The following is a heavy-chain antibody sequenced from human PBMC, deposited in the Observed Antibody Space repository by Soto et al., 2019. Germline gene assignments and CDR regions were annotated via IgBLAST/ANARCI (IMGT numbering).Heavy chain of an antibody. CDR3: EKSGGYYYDSSGSLDY. Sequence: EVQLLESGGGLVQPGGSLRLSCAASGFTFSSYAMSWVRQAPGKGLEWVSAISGSGGSTYYADSVKGRFTISRDNSKNPLYLQMNILRAEDTAVYYCEKSGGYYYDSSGSLDYWGQGTLVTVSS. CDR2: ISGSGGST. D-gene: IGHD3-22*01. CDR1: GFTFSSYA. V-gene: IGHV3-23*01. J-gene: IGHJ4*02.